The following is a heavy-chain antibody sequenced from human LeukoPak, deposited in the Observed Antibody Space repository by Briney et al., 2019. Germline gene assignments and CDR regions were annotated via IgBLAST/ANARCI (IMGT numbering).Heavy chain of an antibody. Sequence: SSETLSLTCTVSGGSISSGSYYWSWIRQPAGKGLEWIGRIYTSGSTDYNPSLKSRVTMSVDTSKNQFSLKLSSVTAADTAVYYCARWFGELLPYYYYMDVWGKGTTVTVSS. CDR3: ARWFGELLPYYYYMDV. CDR1: GGSISSGSYY. V-gene: IGHV4-61*02. D-gene: IGHD3-10*01. J-gene: IGHJ6*03. CDR2: IYTSGST.